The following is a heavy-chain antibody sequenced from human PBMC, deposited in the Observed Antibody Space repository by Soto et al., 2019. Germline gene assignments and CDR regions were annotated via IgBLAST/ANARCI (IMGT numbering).Heavy chain of an antibody. V-gene: IGHV4-31*03. D-gene: IGHD3-22*01. CDR2: IYYSGST. CDR1: GGSISSGGYY. J-gene: IGHJ4*02. Sequence: SETLSLTCTVSGGSISSGGYYWSWIRQHPGKGLEWIGYIYYSGSTYYNPSLNSRVTISVDTSKNQFSLKLSSVTAADTAVYYCARLGGYVSVGYYYLWDSWGQGTLVTVSS. CDR3: ARLGGYVSVGYYYLWDS.